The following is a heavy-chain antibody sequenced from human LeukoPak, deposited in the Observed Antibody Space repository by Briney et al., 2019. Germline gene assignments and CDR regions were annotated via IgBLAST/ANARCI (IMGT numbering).Heavy chain of an antibody. D-gene: IGHD2-2*01. J-gene: IGHJ4*02. CDR1: GFTFSSYA. Sequence: GGSLRLSCAASGFTFSSYAMHWVRQAPGKGLEWVAVISNDGTTQNHVESVKGRFTISRDNSRNTVYLQMNSLRTEDTALYYCAKDALLYSTSPFDYWGQGTLVTVSS. CDR3: AKDALLYSTSPFDY. V-gene: IGHV3-30*04. CDR2: ISNDGTTQ.